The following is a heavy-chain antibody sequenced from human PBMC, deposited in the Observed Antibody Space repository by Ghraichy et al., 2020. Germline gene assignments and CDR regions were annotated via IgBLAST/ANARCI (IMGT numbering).Heavy chain of an antibody. CDR2: IYPGDSET. J-gene: IGHJ6*02. CDR1: GYSFTTYW. V-gene: IGHV5-51*01. Sequence: GESLNISCKGSGYSFTTYWIGWVRQMPGKGLEWMGSIYPGDSETRYGPSFEGQVTISADKSISTAYLQWSSLKASDTAMYYCARCRINWGSSPLIDYYYGMDVWGQVTPVTVSS. D-gene: IGHD7-27*01. CDR3: ARCRINWGSSPLIDYYYGMDV.